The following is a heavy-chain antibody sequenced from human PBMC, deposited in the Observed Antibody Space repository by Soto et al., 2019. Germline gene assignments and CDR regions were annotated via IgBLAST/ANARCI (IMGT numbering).Heavy chain of an antibody. CDR1: GFTFSSYG. D-gene: IGHD4-17*01. V-gene: IGHV3-33*01. J-gene: IGHJ4*02. CDR3: ARDKPLPPTVSPFDY. Sequence: QVQLVESGGGVVQPGRSLRLSCAASGFTFSSYGMHWVRQAPGKGLEWVAVIWYDGSNKYYADSVKGRFTISRDNSKSTLYLQMNSLRAEDTAVYYCARDKPLPPTVSPFDYWGQGTLVTVSS. CDR2: IWYDGSNK.